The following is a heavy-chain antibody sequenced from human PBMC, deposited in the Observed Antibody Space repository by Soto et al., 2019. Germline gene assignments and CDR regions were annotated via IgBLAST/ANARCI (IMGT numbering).Heavy chain of an antibody. CDR3: ASVTFGGVVLAH. V-gene: IGHV4-59*01. J-gene: IGHJ4*02. Sequence: GTLYITCTVSAASFSKYYWTWIRQPPGKGLEWIGYVYFNGNTNYNPSLKRRVSISIDTSKNQISLTLNSVTAADTAVYYCASVTFGGVVLAHWGQGTLVTVSS. D-gene: IGHD3-16*01. CDR1: AASFSKYY. CDR2: VYFNGNT.